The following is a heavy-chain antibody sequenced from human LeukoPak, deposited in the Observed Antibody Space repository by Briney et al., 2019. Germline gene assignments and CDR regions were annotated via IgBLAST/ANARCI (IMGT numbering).Heavy chain of an antibody. Sequence: GGSPRLSCAAAGFTFSSSTMSWVRQAPGRGLEWVSAISNNGGYTYYADSVQGRFTISRDNSKSTLCLQMNSLRAEDTAVYYCAKQLGYCSDGSCYFPYWGQGTLVTVSS. V-gene: IGHV3-23*01. CDR1: GFTFSSST. CDR2: ISNNGGYT. J-gene: IGHJ4*02. CDR3: AKQLGYCSDGSCYFPY. D-gene: IGHD2-15*01.